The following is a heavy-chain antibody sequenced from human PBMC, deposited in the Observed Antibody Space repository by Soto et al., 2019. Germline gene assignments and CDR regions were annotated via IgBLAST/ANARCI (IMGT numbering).Heavy chain of an antibody. Sequence: PSETLSLTCAVYGGSFSGEYWSWVRQPPGKGLECIGKISQSGTTNYNPSLKSRVTISLDTSKNRFSLKLSSVTAADTGVYYCALRFGTAWGQGTTVTVSS. D-gene: IGHD3-3*01. J-gene: IGHJ6*02. V-gene: IGHV4-34*01. CDR1: GGSFSGEY. CDR2: ISQSGTT. CDR3: ALRFGTA.